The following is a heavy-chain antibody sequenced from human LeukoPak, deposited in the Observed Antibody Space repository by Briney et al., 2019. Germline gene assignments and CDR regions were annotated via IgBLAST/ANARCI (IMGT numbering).Heavy chain of an antibody. CDR3: ARDLSFDWFPYYFDY. D-gene: IGHD3-9*01. CDR1: GFTFSSYA. Sequence: PGGSLRLSCVASGFTFSSYAMSWVRQAPGKGLEWVSSISGNGGTTYYADSVKGRFTISRDNSKNTLYLQMNSLRAEDTAIYYCARDLSFDWFPYYFDYWGQGILVTVSS. CDR2: ISGNGGTT. V-gene: IGHV3-23*01. J-gene: IGHJ4*02.